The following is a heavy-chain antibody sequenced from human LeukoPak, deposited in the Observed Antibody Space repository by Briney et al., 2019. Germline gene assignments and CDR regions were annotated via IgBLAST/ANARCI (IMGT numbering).Heavy chain of an antibody. D-gene: IGHD6-19*01. CDR2: ISGSGGST. CDR3: AKEGSISSGWYFDY. V-gene: IGHV3-23*01. J-gene: IGHJ4*02. CDR1: GFTFSSYA. Sequence: TGGSLRLSCAASGFTFSSYAMSWVRKAPGKGLEWASAISGSGGSTYYADSVKGRFTISRDNSKNTLYLQMNSLRAEDTAVYYCAKEGSISSGWYFDYWGQGTLVTVSS.